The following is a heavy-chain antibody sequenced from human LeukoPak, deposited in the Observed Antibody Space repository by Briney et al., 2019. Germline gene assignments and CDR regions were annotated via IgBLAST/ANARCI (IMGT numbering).Heavy chain of an antibody. CDR3: ARGAPIPMFVVVTLAPDY. V-gene: IGHV1-2*02. CDR1: GYTFTGYY. D-gene: IGHD3-22*01. CDR2: INPNSGDT. Sequence: ASVKVSCKASGYTFTGYYMHWVRQAPGQGLEWMGWINPNSGDTNYAQTFLGGVTLTRDTSFTTAYMELTRLRSDDTAVYYCARGAPIPMFVVVTLAPDYWGQGTLVSVSS. J-gene: IGHJ4*02.